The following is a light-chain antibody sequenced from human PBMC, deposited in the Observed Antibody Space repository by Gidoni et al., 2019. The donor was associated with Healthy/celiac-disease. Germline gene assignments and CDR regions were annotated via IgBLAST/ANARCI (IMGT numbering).Light chain of an antibody. J-gene: IGKJ1*01. CDR1: QGIRND. V-gene: IGKV1-6*01. CDR2: AAS. Sequence: AIQMTQSPSSLSASVEDRVTITCRASQGIRNDLGWYQQKPGKAPKLLIYAASSLQSGVPSRFSGSGSGTDFTLTISSLQPEDFATYYCLQDYNYPTFGQGTKVEIK. CDR3: LQDYNYPT.